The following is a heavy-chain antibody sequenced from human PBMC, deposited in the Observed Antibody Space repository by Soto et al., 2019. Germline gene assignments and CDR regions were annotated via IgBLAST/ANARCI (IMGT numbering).Heavy chain of an antibody. V-gene: IGHV1-18*01. CDR2: ISAYNGNT. Sequence: ASVKVSCKASGYTFTSYGISWVRQAPGQGLEWMGWISAYNGNTNYAQKLQGRVTMTTDTSTSTAYMELRSLRSDDTAVYYCAAVVTSFSYFYMDVWGKGTTVTVSS. CDR1: GYTFTSYG. CDR3: AAVVTSFSYFYMDV. D-gene: IGHD2-2*01. J-gene: IGHJ6*03.